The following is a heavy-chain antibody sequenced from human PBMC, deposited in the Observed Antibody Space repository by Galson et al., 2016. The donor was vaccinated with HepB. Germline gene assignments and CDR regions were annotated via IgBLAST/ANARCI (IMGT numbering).Heavy chain of an antibody. Sequence: SLRLSCAASGLSVSNNYMSWVRQAPGKGLEWVSVIYSGGNTSYADSVKGRFTISRDNSQNTVYLQMNSQRVEDTATYYCAREFRAPSGILECLLNGAIDIWGQGTMVTVSS. CDR1: GLSVSNNY. CDR3: AREFRAPSGILECLLNGAIDI. CDR2: IYSGGNT. D-gene: IGHD3-3*01. V-gene: IGHV3-53*01. J-gene: IGHJ3*02.